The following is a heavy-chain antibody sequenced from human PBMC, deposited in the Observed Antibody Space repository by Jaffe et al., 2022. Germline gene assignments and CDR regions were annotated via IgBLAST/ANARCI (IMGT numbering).Heavy chain of an antibody. CDR2: IYYSGST. D-gene: IGHD6-6*01. J-gene: IGHJ4*02. V-gene: IGHV4-39*01. Sequence: QLQLQESGPGLVKPSETLSLTCTVSGGSISSSSYYWGWIRQPPGKGLEWIGSIYYSGSTYYNPSLKSRVTISVDTSKNQFSLKLSSVTAADTAVYYCARQDSSSSFQFDYWGQGTLVTVSS. CDR1: GGSISSSSYY. CDR3: ARQDSSSSFQFDY.